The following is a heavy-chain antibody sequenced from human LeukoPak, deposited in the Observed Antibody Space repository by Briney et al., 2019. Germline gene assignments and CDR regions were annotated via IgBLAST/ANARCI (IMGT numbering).Heavy chain of an antibody. CDR3: ARHRGMGYGYFSGASYFDY. V-gene: IGHV4-34*01. CDR1: GGSFSGYY. Sequence: SSETLSLTCAVYGGSFSGYYWSWIRQPPGKGLEWIGEINHSGSTNYNPSLKSRVTISVDTSKNQFSLKLSSVTAADTAVYYCARHRGMGYGYFSGASYFDYWGQGTLVTVSS. J-gene: IGHJ4*02. D-gene: IGHD5-18*01. CDR2: INHSGST.